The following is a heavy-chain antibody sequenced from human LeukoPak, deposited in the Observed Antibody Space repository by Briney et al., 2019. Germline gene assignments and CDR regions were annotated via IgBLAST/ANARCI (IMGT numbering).Heavy chain of an antibody. Sequence: PGGSLRLSCAASGFTFSSYSMNWVRQAPGKGLEWVSSISSSSSYIYYADSVKGRFTISRDNAKNSLYLQMNSLRAEDTAVYYCAVGPNSSGPVDYWGQGTLVAVSS. CDR1: GFTFSSYS. V-gene: IGHV3-21*01. D-gene: IGHD6-19*01. CDR2: ISSSSSYI. CDR3: AVGPNSSGPVDY. J-gene: IGHJ4*02.